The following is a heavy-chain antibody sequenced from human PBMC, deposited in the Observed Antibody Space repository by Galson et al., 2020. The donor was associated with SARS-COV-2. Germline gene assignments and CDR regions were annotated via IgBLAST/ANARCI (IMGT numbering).Heavy chain of an antibody. J-gene: IGHJ2*01. CDR3: ARQGVNMIVLVTVPGGFFDL. Sequence: SETLSLTCAVPGYSVSTTNYWGWVRLAPGKGLEWIGRIYPNGRTSYNPSLESRVTISVDTSRIQFSLTLASVTAADMAFYSCARQGVNMIVLVTVPGGFFDLWGRGTLVTVST. V-gene: IGHV4-38-2*01. D-gene: IGHD2-21*02. CDR2: IYPNGRT. CDR1: GYSVSTTNY.